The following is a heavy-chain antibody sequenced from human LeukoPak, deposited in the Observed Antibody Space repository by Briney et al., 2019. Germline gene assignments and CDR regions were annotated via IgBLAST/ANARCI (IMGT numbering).Heavy chain of an antibody. CDR3: AKSRGKTMIVLGY. V-gene: IGHV3-30*18. D-gene: IGHD3-22*01. CDR2: ISYDGSNK. Sequence: PGGSLRLSCAAPGFTFSSYGMHWVRQAPGKGLEWVAVISYDGSNKYYADSVRGRFTISRDNSKNTLYLQMNSLRAEDTAVYYCAKSRGKTMIVLGYWGQGTLVTVSS. J-gene: IGHJ4*02. CDR1: GFTFSSYG.